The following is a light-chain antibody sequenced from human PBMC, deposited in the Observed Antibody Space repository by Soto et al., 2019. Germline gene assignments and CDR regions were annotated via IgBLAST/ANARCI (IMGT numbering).Light chain of an antibody. V-gene: IGKV3-11*01. CDR3: QRRSNWPQT. CDR1: QSVSSY. Sequence: EIVLTQSPATLSLSPGERATLSCRASQSVSSYLAWYQQKPGQAPRLLIYDASNRATGIPARFSGSGSGTDFTLTISSLEPEDFAVYYCQRRSNWPQTFGQGTKLEIK. J-gene: IGKJ2*01. CDR2: DAS.